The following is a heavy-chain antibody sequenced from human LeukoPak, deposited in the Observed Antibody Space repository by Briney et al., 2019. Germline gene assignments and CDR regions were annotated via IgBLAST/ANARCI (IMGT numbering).Heavy chain of an antibody. CDR1: GFTVSSNH. CDR3: ARDGENHYYDY. J-gene: IGHJ4*02. CDR2: IYSGGTI. D-gene: IGHD7-27*01. Sequence: GGSLRLSCAASGFTVSSNHNHMSWLPQAPGKGLESVLVIYSGGTIFYADAVKGRFTISRDNSKNTVYLEMKSLRAEDTAVYYCARDGENHYYDYWGQGTLVTVST. V-gene: IGHV3-66*01.